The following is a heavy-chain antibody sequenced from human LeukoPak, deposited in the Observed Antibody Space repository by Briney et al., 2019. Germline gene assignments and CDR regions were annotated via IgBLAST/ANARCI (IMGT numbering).Heavy chain of an antibody. CDR1: GFTFSSYG. CDR2: IGGSGGST. CDR3: ATSGSYFEREYYFDY. V-gene: IGHV3-23*01. Sequence: GGSLRLSCAASGFTFSSYGMSWVRQAPGKGLEWVSAIGGSGGSTYYADSVKGRFTISRDNAKNSLYLQMNSLRAEDTAVYYCATSGSYFEREYYFDYWGQGTLVTVSS. D-gene: IGHD1-26*01. J-gene: IGHJ4*02.